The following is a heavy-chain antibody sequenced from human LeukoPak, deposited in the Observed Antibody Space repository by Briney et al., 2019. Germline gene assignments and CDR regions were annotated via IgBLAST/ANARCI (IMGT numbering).Heavy chain of an antibody. CDR1: GFTFSSHG. J-gene: IGHJ4*02. CDR2: IRSGGSNI. V-gene: IGHV3-33*01. Sequence: PGGSLRLSCAASGFTFSSHGMHWVRQAPGKGLKWVAVIRSGGSNINYADSVTGRFTISRDNSKNTLFLQMDSLRVEDTAVYYCARERSSGFVLDYWGQGILVTVSS. CDR3: ARERSSGFVLDY. D-gene: IGHD3-10*01.